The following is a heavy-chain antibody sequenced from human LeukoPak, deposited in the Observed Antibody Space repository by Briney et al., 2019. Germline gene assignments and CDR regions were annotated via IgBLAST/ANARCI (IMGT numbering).Heavy chain of an antibody. CDR2: IYYSGST. V-gene: IGHV4-59*08. CDR3: ASLSGSYYFDY. D-gene: IGHD1-26*01. J-gene: IGHJ4*02. CDR1: GGSISSYY. Sequence: SEALSLTCTVSGGSISSYYWSWVRQPPGKGLEWIGYIYYSGSTNYNPSLKSRVTISVDTSKNQFSLKLSSVTAADTAVYYCASLSGSYYFDYWGQGTLVTVSS.